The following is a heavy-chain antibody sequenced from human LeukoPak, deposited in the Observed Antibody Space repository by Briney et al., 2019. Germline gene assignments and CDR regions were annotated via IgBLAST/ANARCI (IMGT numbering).Heavy chain of an antibody. Sequence: GGSLRLSCEASGFTFSSYAMHWVRQAPGKGLEWVAVIWFDGTTKFYGDSVTGRFTISRDNSKKTLYLQMNTLRVDDTAVYYCAKADRPDGGLVKDPNHLPFDYWGQGTLVTVSS. CDR2: IWFDGTTK. V-gene: IGHV3-33*06. J-gene: IGHJ4*02. CDR3: AKADRPDGGLVKDPNHLPFDY. D-gene: IGHD2-15*01. CDR1: GFTFSSYA.